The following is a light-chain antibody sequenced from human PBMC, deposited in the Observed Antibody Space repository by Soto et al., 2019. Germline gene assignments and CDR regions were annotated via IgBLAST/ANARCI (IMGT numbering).Light chain of an antibody. Sequence: QPVLTQSPSASASLGASVKLTCTLSSGHSSYAIAWHQKQPGKGPRYLMDLNNDGSHTKGDGIPDRFSGSSSGADRYLIISSLQSEDEADYYCETWDTHLRVFGGGTKLTVL. CDR1: SGHSSYA. CDR2: LNNDGSH. CDR3: ETWDTHLRV. J-gene: IGLJ3*02. V-gene: IGLV4-69*01.